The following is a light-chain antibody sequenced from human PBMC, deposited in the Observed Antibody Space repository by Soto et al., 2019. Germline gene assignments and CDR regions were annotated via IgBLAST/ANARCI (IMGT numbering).Light chain of an antibody. CDR3: SSFAGSYTHV. V-gene: IGLV1-40*01. CDR1: SSNIGAGYD. J-gene: IGLJ1*01. Sequence: QSVLTQPPSMSGAPGQRVTISCTGSSSNIGAGYDVHWYQQLPGTPPQLVMYANNNRPSGVPDRFSGSKSDTSASLAITGLQVEDEADYFCSSFAGSYTHVFGSGTKLTVL. CDR2: ANN.